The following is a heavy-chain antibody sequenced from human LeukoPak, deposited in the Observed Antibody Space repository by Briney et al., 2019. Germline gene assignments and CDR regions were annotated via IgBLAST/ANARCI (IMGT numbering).Heavy chain of an antibody. Sequence: ASVKVSCKASGYTFTSFYMHWVRQAPGQGLEWMGIFNPSGSSTTYAQKFQGRVTMTRDTSISTAYMELSRLRSDDTAVYYCARDSYYDSSGYYSSEYFQHWGQGTLVTVSS. CDR2: FNPSGSST. J-gene: IGHJ1*01. D-gene: IGHD3-22*01. CDR3: ARDSYYDSSGYYSSEYFQH. CDR1: GYTFTSFY. V-gene: IGHV1-46*01.